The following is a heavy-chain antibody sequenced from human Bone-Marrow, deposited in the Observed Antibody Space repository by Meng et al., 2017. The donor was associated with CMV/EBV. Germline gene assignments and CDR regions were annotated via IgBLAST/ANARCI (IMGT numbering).Heavy chain of an antibody. CDR1: GFTFSSYW. CDR3: AREGWGDAFDI. J-gene: IGHJ3*02. V-gene: IGHV3-74*01. CDR2: INSDGSST. D-gene: IGHD7-27*01. Sequence: GESLKISCAASGFTFSSYWMHWVRQAPGKGLVWVSRINSDGSSTIYADSVKGRFTISRDNAKNTLYLQMNSLRAEDTAVYYCAREGWGDAFDIWGQGTRVTGSS.